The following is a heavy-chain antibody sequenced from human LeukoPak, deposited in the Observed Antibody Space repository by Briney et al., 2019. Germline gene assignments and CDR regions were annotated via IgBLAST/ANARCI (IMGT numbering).Heavy chain of an antibody. CDR1: GYSFTGYY. CDR3: ARDGYCSSTSCYEVVSMDV. J-gene: IGHJ6*02. CDR2: INPNSGDT. D-gene: IGHD2-2*03. V-gene: IGHV1-2*02. Sequence: GASVKVSCKASGYSFTGYYMQWVRQAPGQGLEWMGWINPNSGDTNYTQKFQGRVTMTRDTSISTAYMELSRLRSDDTAVYYCARDGYCSSTSCYEVVSMDVWGQGTTVTVSS.